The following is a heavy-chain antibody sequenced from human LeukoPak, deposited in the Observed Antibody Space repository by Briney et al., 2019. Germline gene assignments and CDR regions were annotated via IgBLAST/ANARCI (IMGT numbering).Heavy chain of an antibody. D-gene: IGHD4-17*01. CDR2: ISSNGGST. V-gene: IGHV3-64*01. CDR1: GFTFSTYA. Sequence: GGSLRLSCAASGFTFSTYAMHWVRQAPGKGLEYVSAISSNGGSTYYANSVKGRFTISRDNSKNTLYLQMGSLRAEDMAVYYCASGDYGVYWGQGTLVTVSS. CDR3: ASGDYGVY. J-gene: IGHJ4*02.